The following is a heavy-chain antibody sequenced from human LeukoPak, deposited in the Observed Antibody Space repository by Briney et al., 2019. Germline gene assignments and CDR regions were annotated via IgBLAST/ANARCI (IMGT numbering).Heavy chain of an antibody. V-gene: IGHV4-59*01. CDR1: GGSISSYY. J-gene: IGHJ4*02. D-gene: IGHD6-6*01. CDR2: LDYSGST. CDR3: ARRHVQYTSSSDPYYFDY. Sequence: SETLSLTCTVSGGSISSYYWTWIRQLPGKGLEWIGYLDYSGSTNYNPSLKSRVTISVGTSKNQFSLKLSSVTAADTAVYYCARRHVQYTSSSDPYYFDYWGQGTLVTVSS.